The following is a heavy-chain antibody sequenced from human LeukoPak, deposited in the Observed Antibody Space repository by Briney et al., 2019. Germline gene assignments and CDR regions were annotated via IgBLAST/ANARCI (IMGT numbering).Heavy chain of an antibody. D-gene: IGHD3-16*01. CDR1: GFTFSDHW. V-gene: IGHV3-74*01. Sequence: PGGSLRLSCAGSGFTFSDHWMHWVRQAPGEGLVWVSRINPDGNKKNYADSVKGRSSISRDNAKNTLYLEMNSLRAEDTAVYYCTRSLLGGADHWGQGTLVTVSS. CDR3: TRSLLGGADH. J-gene: IGHJ4*02. CDR2: INPDGNKK.